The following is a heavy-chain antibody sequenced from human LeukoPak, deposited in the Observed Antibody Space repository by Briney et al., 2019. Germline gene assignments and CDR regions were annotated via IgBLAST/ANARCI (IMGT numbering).Heavy chain of an antibody. V-gene: IGHV3-30*03. CDR3: GGGWYFFDY. J-gene: IGHJ4*02. CDR2: ISYDGNNK. Sequence: GRSLRLSCAASGFSFSTYGMHRVRQAPGKGLEWVAVISYDGNNKYYADSVKGRFSISRDNSKSTLYLQMNSLRAEDTAVYYCGGGWYFFDYWGQGTLVTVSS. CDR1: GFSFSTYG. D-gene: IGHD6-19*01.